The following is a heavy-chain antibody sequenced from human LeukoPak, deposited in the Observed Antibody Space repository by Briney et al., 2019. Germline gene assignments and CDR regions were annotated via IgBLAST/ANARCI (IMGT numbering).Heavy chain of an antibody. CDR2: ISWNSGSI. J-gene: IGHJ4*02. Sequence: PGGSLRLSCAAPGFTFDDYAMHWVRQAPGKGLEWVSGISWNSGSIGYADSVKGRFTISRDNAKNSLYLQMNSLRAEDTALYYCAKTPLQWELHYYFDYWGQGTLVTVSS. CDR3: AKTPLQWELHYYFDY. V-gene: IGHV3-9*01. D-gene: IGHD1-26*01. CDR1: GFTFDDYA.